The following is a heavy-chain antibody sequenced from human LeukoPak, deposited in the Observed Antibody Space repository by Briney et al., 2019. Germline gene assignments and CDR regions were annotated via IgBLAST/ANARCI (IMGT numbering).Heavy chain of an antibody. D-gene: IGHD5-12*01. V-gene: IGHV4-4*07. CDR1: GGSISGYF. CDR3: AREPTSGREPTSGRPLDY. CDR2: IYSSGSN. Sequence: SETLSLTCTVSGGSISGYFWTWLRQPAGKGLEWIGRIYSSGSNNYNPSLKSRVTMSLDTSKNHFSLNLTSVTAADTAVYYCAREPTSGREPTSGRPLDYWGQGTLVTVSS. J-gene: IGHJ4*02.